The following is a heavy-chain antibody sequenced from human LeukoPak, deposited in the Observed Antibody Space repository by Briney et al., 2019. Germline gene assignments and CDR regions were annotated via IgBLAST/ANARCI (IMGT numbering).Heavy chain of an antibody. CDR3: ARDRWVGVVSYYYGMDV. J-gene: IGHJ6*02. V-gene: IGHV3-30-3*01. Sequence: PGGSLRLSCAASGFTFSSYAMHWVRQAPGKGLEWVAVISYDGSNKYYADSVKGRFTISRDNSKNTLYLQMNSLRAEDTAVYYCARDRWVGVVSYYYGMDVWGQGTTVTVSS. CDR1: GFTFSSYA. D-gene: IGHD3-3*01. CDR2: ISYDGSNK.